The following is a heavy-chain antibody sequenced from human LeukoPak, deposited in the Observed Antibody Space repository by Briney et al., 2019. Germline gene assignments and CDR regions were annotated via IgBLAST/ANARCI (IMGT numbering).Heavy chain of an antibody. CDR1: GFTFSSYA. D-gene: IGHD2-8*01. V-gene: IGHV3-30*04. J-gene: IGHJ6*03. Sequence: GGSLRLSCAASGFTFSSYAMHWVRQAPGKGLEWVAVISYDGSNKYYADSVKGRFTISRDNSKNTLYLQMNSPRAEDTAVHNCAKDRCSNGIGCYYYYMDVWGKGTTVTISS. CDR2: ISYDGSNK. CDR3: AKDRCSNGIGCYYYYMDV.